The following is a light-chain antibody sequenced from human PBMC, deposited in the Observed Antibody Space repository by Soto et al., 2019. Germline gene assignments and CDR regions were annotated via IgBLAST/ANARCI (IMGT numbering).Light chain of an antibody. CDR3: SSYTSSSTLAYV. J-gene: IGLJ1*01. V-gene: IGLV2-14*01. CDR2: DVS. Sequence: QSVLTQPASVSGSPGQSITISCTGTSSDVGGYNYVSWYQQHPFKAPKLMIYDVSNRPSGVSNRFSGSKSGNTASLTISWLQAEDEADYYCSSYTSSSTLAYVFGTGTKVTV. CDR1: SSDVGGYNY.